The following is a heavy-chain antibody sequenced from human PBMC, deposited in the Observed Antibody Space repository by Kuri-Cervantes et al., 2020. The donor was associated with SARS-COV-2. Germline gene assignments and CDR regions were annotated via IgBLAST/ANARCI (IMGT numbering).Heavy chain of an antibody. D-gene: IGHD2-21*01. CDR3: ARGGVVPVSFDY. V-gene: IGHV3-23*01. Sequence: GGSLRLSCAASGFTFSSYAMSWVRQAPGKGLEWVSAISGSGGSTYYADSVKGRFTISRDNSKNTLYLQMNSLRAEDTAVYYCARGGVVPVSFDYWGQGTLVTVSS. CDR1: GFTFSSYA. J-gene: IGHJ4*02. CDR2: ISGSGGST.